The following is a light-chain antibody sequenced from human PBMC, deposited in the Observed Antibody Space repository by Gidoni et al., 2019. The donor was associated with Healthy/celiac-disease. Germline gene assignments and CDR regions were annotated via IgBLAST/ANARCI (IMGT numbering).Light chain of an antibody. CDR3: QSADSSGTPWV. Sequence: SYELTQPPSVSVSPGQTARITCSGDALPKQYAYWYQQKPGQAPVLVIYKDSERPSGIPERFSDSSSGTTVTLTISGVQAEDEADYYCQSADSSGTPWVFGGGTKLTVL. CDR1: ALPKQY. V-gene: IGLV3-25*03. CDR2: KDS. J-gene: IGLJ3*02.